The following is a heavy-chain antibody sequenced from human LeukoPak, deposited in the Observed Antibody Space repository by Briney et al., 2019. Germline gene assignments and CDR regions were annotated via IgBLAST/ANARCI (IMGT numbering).Heavy chain of an antibody. V-gene: IGHV4-38-2*02. CDR3: ASAWNADYFDY. CDR1: GYSISSGYY. J-gene: IGHJ4*02. CDR2: IYRSGST. D-gene: IGHD1-1*01. Sequence: PSETLSLTCTVSGYSISSGYYWGWIRQPPGKGLEWIGSIYRSGSTYYNPSLKSRVTISVDTSKNQFSLKLSSVTAADTAVYYCASAWNADYFDYWGQGTLVTVSS.